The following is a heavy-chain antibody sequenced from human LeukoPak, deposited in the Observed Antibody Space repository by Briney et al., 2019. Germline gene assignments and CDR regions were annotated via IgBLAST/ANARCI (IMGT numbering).Heavy chain of an antibody. J-gene: IGHJ4*02. CDR3: ARGRYYDSSGYYGY. CDR2: IWYDGSNK. CDR1: GFTFSSYG. D-gene: IGHD3-22*01. Sequence: GGSLRHSCAASGFTFSSYGMHWVRQAPGKGLEWVAVIWYDGSNKYYADSVKGRFTISRDNSKNTLYLQMNSLRAEDTAVYYCARGRYYDSSGYYGYWGQGTLVTVSS. V-gene: IGHV3-30*19.